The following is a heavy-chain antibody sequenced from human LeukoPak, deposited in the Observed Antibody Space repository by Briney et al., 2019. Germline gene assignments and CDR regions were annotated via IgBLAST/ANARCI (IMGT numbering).Heavy chain of an antibody. CDR3: ARAASSSWYSLFDP. CDR2: IKQDGSEK. CDR1: GFTFSSYW. D-gene: IGHD6-13*01. J-gene: IGHJ5*02. Sequence: GGSLRLSCAASGFTFSSYWMSWVRQAPGKGLEWVANIKQDGSEKYYVDSVKGRFTISRDNAKNSLYLQMNSLGAEDTAVYYCARAASSSWYSLFDPWGQGTLVTVSS. V-gene: IGHV3-7*01.